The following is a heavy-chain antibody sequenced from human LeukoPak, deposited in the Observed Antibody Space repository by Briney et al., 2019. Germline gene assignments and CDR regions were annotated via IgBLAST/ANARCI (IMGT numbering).Heavy chain of an antibody. CDR1: GFTFSSYS. D-gene: IGHD6-13*01. CDR2: ISSSSSYI. V-gene: IGHV3-21*01. CDR3: ARDLIAAAGIYFDY. Sequence: GGSLRLSCAASGFTFSSYSMNWVRQAPGKGLEWVSSISSSSSYIYYADSVKGRFTISRDNAKNSLYLQMSSLRAEDTAVYYCARDLIAAAGIYFDYWGQGTLVTVSS. J-gene: IGHJ4*02.